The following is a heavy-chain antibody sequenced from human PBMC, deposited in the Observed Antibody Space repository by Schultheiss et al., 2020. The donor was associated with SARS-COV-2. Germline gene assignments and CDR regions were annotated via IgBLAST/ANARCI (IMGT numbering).Heavy chain of an antibody. CDR3: AISPNYYDSSGYAP. J-gene: IGHJ5*02. V-gene: IGHV4-34*01. CDR1: GESFNGFS. Sequence: SETLSLTCAVYGESFNGFSWTWIRQSPGKGLERIGQVSHSGATSYNPSVKTRVNISVNMSKNQFSLKLSSVTAADTAVYYCAISPNYYDSSGYAPWPLGTLVTV. D-gene: IGHD3-22*01. CDR2: VSHSGAT.